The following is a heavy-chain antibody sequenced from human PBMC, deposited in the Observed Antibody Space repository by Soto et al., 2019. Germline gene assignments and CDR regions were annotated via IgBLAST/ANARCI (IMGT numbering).Heavy chain of an antibody. J-gene: IGHJ5*02. D-gene: IGHD6-6*01. CDR3: ARHRLAARPGNWFDP. Sequence: RGESLKISCKGSGYSFTSYWIGWVRQMPGKGLEWMGIIYPGDSDTRYSPSFQGQVTISADKSISTAYLQWSSLKASDTAMYYCARHRLAARPGNWFDPWGQGTLVTVSS. V-gene: IGHV5-51*01. CDR1: GYSFTSYW. CDR2: IYPGDSDT.